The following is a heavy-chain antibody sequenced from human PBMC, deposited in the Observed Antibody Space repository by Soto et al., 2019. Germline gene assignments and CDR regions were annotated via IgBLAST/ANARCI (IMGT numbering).Heavy chain of an antibody. CDR1: GYPVTAYY. CDR2: INPATGAA. J-gene: IGHJ3*02. V-gene: IGHV1-2*02. D-gene: IGHD3-3*01. CDR3: ARGGGVGVAGSAAFDM. Sequence: QLHLVQSGAVVKKPGASVTVSCSASGYPVTAYYMHWVRQAPGRGLEWMGGINPATGAAKYTPTFQGGVNMTRDTSTSTVFMELSGLTSGDTAVFYCARGGGVGVAGSAAFDMWGQGTLVTVSS.